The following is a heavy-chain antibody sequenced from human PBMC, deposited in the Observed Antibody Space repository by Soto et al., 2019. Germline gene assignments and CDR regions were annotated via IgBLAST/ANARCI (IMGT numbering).Heavy chain of an antibody. Sequence: SETLSLTCAVYGGSFSGYYWSWIRQPPGKGLEWIGEINHSGSTNYNPSLKSRVTISVDTSKNQFSLKLSSVTAADTAVYYCARAGGSKGYQPKHAAFDIWGQGTMVTVSS. CDR3: ARAGGSKGYQPKHAAFDI. D-gene: IGHD2-2*01. J-gene: IGHJ3*02. CDR1: GGSFSGYY. CDR2: INHSGST. V-gene: IGHV4-34*01.